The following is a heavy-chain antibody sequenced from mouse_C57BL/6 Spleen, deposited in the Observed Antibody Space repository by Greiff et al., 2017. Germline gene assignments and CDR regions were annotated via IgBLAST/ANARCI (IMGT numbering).Heavy chain of an antibody. CDR3: GRGGYGSSYDY. J-gene: IGHJ2*01. Sequence: QVQLQQSGAELVRPGTSVKVSCKASGYAFTNYLIEWVKQRPGQGLEWIGVINPGSGGTNYNEKFKGKATLTADKSSSTAYMQLSSLTSEDSAVYFCGRGGYGSSYDYWGQGTTLTVSS. D-gene: IGHD1-1*01. V-gene: IGHV1-54*01. CDR1: GYAFTNYL. CDR2: INPGSGGT.